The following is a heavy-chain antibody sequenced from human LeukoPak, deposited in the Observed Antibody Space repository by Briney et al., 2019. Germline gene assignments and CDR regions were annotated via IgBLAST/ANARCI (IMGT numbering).Heavy chain of an antibody. CDR1: GFTFSTYA. J-gene: IGHJ5*02. V-gene: IGHV3-23*01. Sequence: GGSLRLSCTASGFTFSTYATSWVRQAPGKGLEWVSAISGSAGNTYYSDSVKGRFTISRDNSKNTLYLQMNSLRAEDTAVYYCAKGVSNPYISSWYGAWGQGTLVTVSS. D-gene: IGHD6-13*01. CDR3: AKGVSNPYISSWYGA. CDR2: ISGSAGNT.